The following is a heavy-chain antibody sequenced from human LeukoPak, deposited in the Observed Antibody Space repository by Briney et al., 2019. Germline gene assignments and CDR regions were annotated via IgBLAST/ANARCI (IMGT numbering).Heavy chain of an antibody. Sequence: SETLSLTCTVSGGSISSHYWSWIRQPPGKGLEWIGYIYYSGSTNYNPSLKSRVTISVDTSKNQFSLKLSSVTAEDTAVYYCARDPFPADYGDYEQDAFDIWGQGTMVTVSS. CDR3: ARDPFPADYGDYEQDAFDI. D-gene: IGHD4-17*01. J-gene: IGHJ3*02. CDR1: GGSISSHY. V-gene: IGHV4-59*11. CDR2: IYYSGST.